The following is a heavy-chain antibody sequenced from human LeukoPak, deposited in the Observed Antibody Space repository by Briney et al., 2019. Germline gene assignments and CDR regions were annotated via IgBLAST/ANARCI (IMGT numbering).Heavy chain of an antibody. D-gene: IGHD3-10*01. V-gene: IGHV3-30-3*01. CDR1: GFTFSSYA. Sequence: GGSLRLSCAASGFTFSSYAMHWVRQAPGKGLEWVAVISYDGSNKYYADSVKGRFTISRDNSKNTVYLQMNSLRADDTAVYYCARPYASGSYWNWFDTWGQGTLVTVSS. J-gene: IGHJ5*02. CDR2: ISYDGSNK. CDR3: ARPYASGSYWNWFDT.